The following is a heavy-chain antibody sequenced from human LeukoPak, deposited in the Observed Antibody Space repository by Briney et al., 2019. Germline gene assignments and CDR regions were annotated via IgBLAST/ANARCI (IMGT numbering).Heavy chain of an antibody. CDR1: GYTFTGYY. Sequence: ASVTVSCKASGYTFTGYYMHWVRQAPGQGLEWMGRINPNSGGTNYAQKFQGRVTMTRDTSISTAYMELSRLRSDDTAVYYCARQVGGYCSSTSCYRAVDYWGQGTLVTVSS. CDR2: INPNSGGT. CDR3: ARQVGGYCSSTSCYRAVDY. J-gene: IGHJ4*02. V-gene: IGHV1-2*06. D-gene: IGHD2-2*01.